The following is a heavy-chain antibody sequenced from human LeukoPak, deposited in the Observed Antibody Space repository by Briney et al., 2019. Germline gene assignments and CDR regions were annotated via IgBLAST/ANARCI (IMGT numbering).Heavy chain of an antibody. J-gene: IGHJ4*02. Sequence: PGGSLRLSCAAPGFTFSSYAMSWVRQAPGKGLEWVSAISGSGGSTYYADSVKGRFTISRDNSKNTLYLQMNSLRAEDTAVYYCAKDPDPYKIAAAGTPDYWGQGTLVTVSS. V-gene: IGHV3-23*01. CDR2: ISGSGGST. CDR3: AKDPDPYKIAAAGTPDY. CDR1: GFTFSSYA. D-gene: IGHD6-13*01.